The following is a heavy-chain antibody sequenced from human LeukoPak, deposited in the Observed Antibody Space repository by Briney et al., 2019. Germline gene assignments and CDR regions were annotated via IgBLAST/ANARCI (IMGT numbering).Heavy chain of an antibody. CDR1: GFTFSDYY. J-gene: IGHJ5*02. CDR2: ISSSGSTI. D-gene: IGHD3-10*01. V-gene: IGHV3-11*01. CDR3: ARDRPYHYGSGSYRWT. Sequence: GGSLRLSCAASGFTFSDYYMSWIRQAPGKGLEWVSYISSSGSTIYYADSVKGRFTISRDNAKNSLYLQMNSLRAEDTAVYYCARDRPYHYGSGSYRWTWGQGTLVTVSS.